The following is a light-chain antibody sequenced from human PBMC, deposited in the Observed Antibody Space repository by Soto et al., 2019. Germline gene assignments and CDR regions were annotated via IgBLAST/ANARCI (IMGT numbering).Light chain of an antibody. CDR1: SSDGGSYNL. CDR3: CSYAGSSTFWV. CDR2: EVS. Sequence: QPVLTQPASVSGSPGQSITISCTGTSSDGGSYNLVSWYQQHPGKAPKLMIYEVSKRPSGVSNRFSGSKSGNTASLTISGLQAEDEADYYCCSYAGSSTFWVFGGGTKVTVL. J-gene: IGLJ3*02. V-gene: IGLV2-23*02.